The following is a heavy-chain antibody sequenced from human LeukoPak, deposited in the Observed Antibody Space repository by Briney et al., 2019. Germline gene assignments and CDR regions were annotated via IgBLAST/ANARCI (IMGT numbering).Heavy chain of an antibody. Sequence: PGGSLRLSCAASGFTFSSYSMNWVRQAPGKGLEWVSSISSSSSYIYYADSVKGRFTISRDNAKNSLYLQMNSLRAEDTAVYYCARDPTVVSDAFDIWGQGTMVTVSS. CDR1: GFTFSSYS. V-gene: IGHV3-21*01. CDR3: ARDPTVVSDAFDI. D-gene: IGHD4-23*01. CDR2: ISSSSSYI. J-gene: IGHJ3*02.